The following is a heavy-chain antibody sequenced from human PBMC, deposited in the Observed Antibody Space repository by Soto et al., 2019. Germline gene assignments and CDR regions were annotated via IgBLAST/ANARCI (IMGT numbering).Heavy chain of an antibody. V-gene: IGHV3-48*02. Sequence: ESGGDLVQPGGSLRLSCVASGFKFSMFGMNWVRQAPGKGLEWIAYISSSSATIMYGGSVEGRFTVSRDNAENSLFLQIKSLRDEDTAVYYCARDKGGTVAGFNWFDPWGHGTLVTVST. J-gene: IGHJ5*02. D-gene: IGHD6-19*01. CDR2: ISSSSATI. CDR1: GFKFSMFG. CDR3: ARDKGGTVAGFNWFDP.